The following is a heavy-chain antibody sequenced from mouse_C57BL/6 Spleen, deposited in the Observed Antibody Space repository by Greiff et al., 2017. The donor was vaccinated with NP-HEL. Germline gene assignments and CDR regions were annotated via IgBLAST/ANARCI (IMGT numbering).Heavy chain of an antibody. D-gene: IGHD3-1*01. CDR3: ARDRGLYAMDY. J-gene: IGHJ4*01. Sequence: QVHVKQPGAELVKPGASVKMSCKASGYTFTSYWITWVKQRPGQGLEWIGDIYPGSGSTNYNEKFKSKATLTVDTSSSTAYMQLSRLTSEDAAVYDCARDRGLYAMDYWGQGTSVTVSS. V-gene: IGHV1-55*01. CDR1: GYTFTSYW. CDR2: IYPGSGST.